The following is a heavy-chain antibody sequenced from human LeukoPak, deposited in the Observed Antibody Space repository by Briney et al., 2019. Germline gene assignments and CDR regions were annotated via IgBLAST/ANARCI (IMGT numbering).Heavy chain of an antibody. J-gene: IGHJ6*02. D-gene: IGHD3-10*01. CDR2: IYHSGST. V-gene: IGHV4-38-2*02. CDR3: AREAVAGGSGSNYYYYGTDV. CDR1: GGSMSGYY. Sequence: SSETLSLTCSVSGGSMSGYYWGWIRQPPGKGLEWIGSIYHSGSTYYNPSLKSRVTISVDTSKNQFSLKLSSVTTADTAVYYCAREAVAGGSGSNYYYYGTDVWGQGTTVTVSS.